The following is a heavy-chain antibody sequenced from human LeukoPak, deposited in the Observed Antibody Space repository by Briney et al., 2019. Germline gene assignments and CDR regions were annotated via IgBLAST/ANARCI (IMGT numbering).Heavy chain of an antibody. J-gene: IGHJ6*02. Sequence: GGSLRLSCAASGFSFTNYAIYWVRQAAGEGLEWVSVISGGGDTTYADSVKGRFTISRDNSRNTVYLQMDSLRADDMAVYYCVRSTGYFYYGMDLWGQGTTVTVS. CDR2: ISGGGDT. CDR3: VRSTGYFYYGMDL. V-gene: IGHV3-23*01. CDR1: GFSFTNYA.